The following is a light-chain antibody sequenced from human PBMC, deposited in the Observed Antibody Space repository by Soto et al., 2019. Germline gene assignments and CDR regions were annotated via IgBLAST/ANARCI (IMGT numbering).Light chain of an antibody. V-gene: IGKV3-15*01. CDR3: QQYNNWPALT. J-gene: IGKJ4*01. CDR1: QSVSSN. Sequence: EIVMTQSPATLSVSPGERATLSCRASQSVSSNFAWYQQKPGQAPRLLIYGASTRATGIPARFSGSGSGTECTLTISSLQAEDFAVYYCQQYNNWPALTFGGGTKVEIK. CDR2: GAS.